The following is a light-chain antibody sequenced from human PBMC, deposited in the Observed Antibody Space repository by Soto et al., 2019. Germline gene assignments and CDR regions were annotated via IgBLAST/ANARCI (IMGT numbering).Light chain of an antibody. CDR3: ISYTNNSTLV. CDR1: GSDVGGYNY. J-gene: IGLJ2*01. CDR2: DVS. V-gene: IGLV2-14*01. Sequence: QSVLTQPASVSGSSGQSISISCTGNGSDVGGYNYVSWYQQHPGKAPKLMIYDVSNRPSGVSNRFSGTQSGNTTSLTISRLKPEDDAHYYCISYTNNSTLVFGGGTKLTAL.